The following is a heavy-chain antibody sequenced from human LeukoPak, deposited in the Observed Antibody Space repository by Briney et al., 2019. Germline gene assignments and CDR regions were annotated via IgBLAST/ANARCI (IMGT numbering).Heavy chain of an antibody. J-gene: IGHJ6*03. CDR2: MNPNSGNT. Sequence: GASVKVSCKASGGTFSSYAISWVRQAPGQGLEWMGWMNPNSGNTGYAQKFQGRVTITRNTSISTAYMELSSLRSEDTAVYYCARSVMGYMDVWGKGTTVTVSS. CDR3: ARSVMGYMDV. CDR1: GGTFSSYA. V-gene: IGHV1-8*03.